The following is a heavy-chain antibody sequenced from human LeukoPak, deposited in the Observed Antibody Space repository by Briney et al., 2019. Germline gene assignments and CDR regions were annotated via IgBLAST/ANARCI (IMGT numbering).Heavy chain of an antibody. J-gene: IGHJ4*02. Sequence: GGSLRLSCAVSGFAFGSEAMSWVRQAPGKGLEWVANINQDDTQKYYVDSVKGRFAISKDNAKNSLYLQMNSLRVEDTAVYYCAKVGRSGWPLDNWGQGALVTVSS. CDR3: AKVGRSGWPLDN. D-gene: IGHD6-19*01. CDR2: INQDDTQK. CDR1: GFAFGSEA. V-gene: IGHV3-7*01.